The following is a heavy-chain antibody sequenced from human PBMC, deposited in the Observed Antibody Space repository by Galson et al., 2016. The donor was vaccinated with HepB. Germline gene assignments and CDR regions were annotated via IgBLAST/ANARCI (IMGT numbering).Heavy chain of an antibody. CDR3: ARVLGSGSLRAFDI. CDR1: GFALSNYS. CDR2: ISSSSSNI. J-gene: IGHJ3*02. Sequence: SLRLSCAASGFALSNYSMKWVRQAPGKGLEWVSSISSSSSNIYYADSVKGRFTISRDNAKNSLYLQMNSLRADDTAVYYCARVLGSGSLRAFDIWGQGTMVTVSS. D-gene: IGHD3-10*01. V-gene: IGHV3-21*01.